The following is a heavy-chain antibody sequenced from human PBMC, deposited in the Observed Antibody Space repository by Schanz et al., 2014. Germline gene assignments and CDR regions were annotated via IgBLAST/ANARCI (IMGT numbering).Heavy chain of an antibody. V-gene: IGHV3-48*01. D-gene: IGHD3-10*01. Sequence: EVQLVESGGGLVQPGGSLRLSCAAPGFTLSNYAMHWVRQTPGKGLEWISYITYNGGTIYYADSVKGRFTISRDNAKNSLFLQMNSLRPEDTAVYYCVRDILHRVYDSGSPWGQGTLVTVSS. CDR3: VRDILHRVYDSGSP. J-gene: IGHJ5*02. CDR1: GFTLSNYA. CDR2: ITYNGGTI.